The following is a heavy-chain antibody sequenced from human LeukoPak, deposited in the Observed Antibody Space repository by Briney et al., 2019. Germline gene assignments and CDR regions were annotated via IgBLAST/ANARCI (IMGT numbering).Heavy chain of an antibody. CDR2: IYYSGST. V-gene: IGHV4-59*01. J-gene: IGHJ4*02. Sequence: PSETLSLTCTVSGGSISSYYWSWIRQPPGKGLEWIGYIYYSGSTNYNPSLKSRVTISVDTSKNQFSLKLSSVTAADTAVYYCARGSGESAPYYFDYWGQGTLVTVSS. CDR3: ARGSGESAPYYFDY. D-gene: IGHD3-10*01. CDR1: GGSISSYY.